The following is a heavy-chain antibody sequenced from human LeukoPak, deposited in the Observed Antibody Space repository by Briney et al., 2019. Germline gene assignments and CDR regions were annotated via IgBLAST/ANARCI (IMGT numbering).Heavy chain of an antibody. CDR3: ARDRTGYGNHYFDS. D-gene: IGHD5-18*01. CDR1: GDTVRKYA. V-gene: IGHV1-69*05. Sequence: ASVKVSCKASGDTVRKYAIGWVRQAPGQGLEWIGGIISTYGASNSAQKFQGRVTLTTDESANTAYMELRSLRSEDTAVYYCARDRTGYGNHYFDSWGQGTPVTVSS. J-gene: IGHJ4*02. CDR2: IISTYGAS.